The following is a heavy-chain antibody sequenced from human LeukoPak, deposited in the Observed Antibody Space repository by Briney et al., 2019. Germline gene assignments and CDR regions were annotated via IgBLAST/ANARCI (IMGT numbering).Heavy chain of an antibody. Sequence: ASVKVSCKASGYTFTSYYMHWVRQAPGQGLEWMGIINPSGGSTSYAQKFQGRVTMTRDTSTSTAYMELSSLRSEDTAVYYCARDSIVVVTAEGGFDYWGQGTLVTVSS. CDR3: ARDSIVVVTAEGGFDY. CDR1: GYTFTSYY. J-gene: IGHJ4*02. CDR2: INPSGGST. D-gene: IGHD2-21*02. V-gene: IGHV1-46*01.